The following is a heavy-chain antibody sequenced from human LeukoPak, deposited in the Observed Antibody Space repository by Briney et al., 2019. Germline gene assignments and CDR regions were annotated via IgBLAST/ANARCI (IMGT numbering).Heavy chain of an antibody. Sequence: SGPTLVNPTQTLTLTCTFSGFSLSTSGMCVSWIRQPPGKALEWLARIDWDDDKYYSTSLKTRLTISKDTSKNQVVLTMTNMDPVATATYYCARIVTRSYCTNGGCYPEVSWFDPWGQGTLVTVSS. V-gene: IGHV2-70*11. CDR1: GFSLSTSGMC. CDR3: ARIVTRSYCTNGGCYPEVSWFDP. J-gene: IGHJ5*02. CDR2: IDWDDDK. D-gene: IGHD2-8*01.